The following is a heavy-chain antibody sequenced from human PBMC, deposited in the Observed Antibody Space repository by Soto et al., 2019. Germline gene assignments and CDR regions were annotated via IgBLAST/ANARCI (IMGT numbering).Heavy chain of an antibody. V-gene: IGHV3-33*01. Sequence: QVQLVASGGGVVQPGTSLRLSCEASGFTFRDHAMHWVRQAPGKGLEWVDVVWFDGGNKFYTDSVKGRFTISRDNSKNTLFLQMNSMRVVDTAVYYCARAPAGDYTLYHYYTMDVWGQGTQVTVSS. CDR3: ARAPAGDYTLYHYYTMDV. J-gene: IGHJ6*02. CDR1: GFTFRDHA. D-gene: IGHD4-17*01. CDR2: VWFDGGNK.